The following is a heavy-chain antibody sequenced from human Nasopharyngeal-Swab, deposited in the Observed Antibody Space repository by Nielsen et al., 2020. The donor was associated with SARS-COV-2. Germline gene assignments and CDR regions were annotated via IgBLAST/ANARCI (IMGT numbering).Heavy chain of an antibody. V-gene: IGHV3-7*01. CDR2: IKEDGSEK. Sequence: GESLKISCAASGFTFSDTWMSWLRRAPGKGLEWVAQIKEDGSEKYYIDSVKGRFTISRDNAKSSLYLQMNSLRVEDTAVYYCARDSRSGIFDYWGQGTLVTVSS. CDR3: ARDSRSGIFDY. CDR1: GFTFSDTW. J-gene: IGHJ4*02.